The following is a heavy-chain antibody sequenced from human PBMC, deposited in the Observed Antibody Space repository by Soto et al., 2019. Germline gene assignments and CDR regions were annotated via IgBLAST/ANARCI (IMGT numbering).Heavy chain of an antibody. D-gene: IGHD3-9*01. CDR1: GFTFDDYA. CDR2: ISWNSGSI. CDR3: AKSAEGYYNAKYYFDY. J-gene: IGHJ4*02. Sequence: EVQLVESGGGLVQPGRSLRLSCAASGFTFDDYAMHWVRQAPGKGLEWVSGISWNSGSIGDADSVKGRFTISRDNAKNSLYLQMNSLRAEDTALYYCAKSAEGYYNAKYYFDYWGQGTLVTVSS. V-gene: IGHV3-9*01.